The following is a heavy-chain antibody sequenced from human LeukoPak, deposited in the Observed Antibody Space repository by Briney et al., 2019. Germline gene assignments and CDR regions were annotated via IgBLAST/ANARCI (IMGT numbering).Heavy chain of an antibody. CDR1: GVSISSSNYF. J-gene: IGHJ4*02. CDR3: AREDRYCSSTSCYTWDY. Sequence: SETLSLTCTVSGVSISSSNYFWAWIRQSPGKGLEWIGSIYFRGSISSSPSPKSRVTISIDASKNQFSLKLTSVTAADTAVYYCAREDRYCSSTSCYTWDYWGQGTLVAV. CDR2: IYFRGSI. V-gene: IGHV4-39*07. D-gene: IGHD2-2*02.